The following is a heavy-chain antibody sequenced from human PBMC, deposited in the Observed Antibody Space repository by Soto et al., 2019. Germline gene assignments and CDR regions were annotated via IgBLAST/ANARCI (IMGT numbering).Heavy chain of an antibody. J-gene: IGHJ6*02. CDR1: GYTLTSYY. Sequence: ASVKVSCKAPGYTLTSYYMHWVRQAPGQGLEWMGWISGYNGNTNYEQKFQDRVTMTTDTSTNTAYMELRSLRSDDTAVYYCAREGPRPYYYYGMDVWGQGTTVTVSS. CDR2: ISGYNGNT. V-gene: IGHV1-18*04. CDR3: AREGPRPYYYYGMDV.